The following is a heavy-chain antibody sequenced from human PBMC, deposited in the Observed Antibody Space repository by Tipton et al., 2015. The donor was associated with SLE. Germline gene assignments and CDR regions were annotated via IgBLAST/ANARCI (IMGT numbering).Heavy chain of an antibody. Sequence: TLSLTCTVSGGSISSYYWSWIRQPPGKGLEWIGYIYYSGSTYYNPSLKSRVTISVDRSKNQFSLKLSSVTAADTAVYYCARFVFWSPIGDRWGQGTLVTVSS. CDR3: ARFVFWSPIGDR. CDR1: GGSISSYY. D-gene: IGHD3-3*01. J-gene: IGHJ4*02. CDR2: IYYSGST. V-gene: IGHV4-59*12.